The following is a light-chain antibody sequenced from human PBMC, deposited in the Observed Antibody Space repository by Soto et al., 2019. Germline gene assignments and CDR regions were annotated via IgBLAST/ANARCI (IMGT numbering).Light chain of an antibody. J-gene: IGKJ5*01. Sequence: EIVLTQSPATLSVSDGERATLSCRASESVSSSSLAWYQQKPGQAPRLLMHGASSRATGIPDRFSGSGSGADFTLTISRVEPEDLAVYYCQNYGTSPEVTVGQGTRLENK. CDR1: ESVSSSS. CDR3: QNYGTSPEVT. V-gene: IGKV3-20*01. CDR2: GAS.